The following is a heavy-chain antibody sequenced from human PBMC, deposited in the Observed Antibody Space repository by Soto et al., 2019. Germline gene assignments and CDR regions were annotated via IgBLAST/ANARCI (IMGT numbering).Heavy chain of an antibody. CDR1: GGSISSYY. V-gene: IGHV4-59*01. CDR2: IYYSGST. CDR3: ARDKYCSGGSCYSGAFDI. D-gene: IGHD2-15*01. Sequence: PSETLSLTCTVSGGSISSYYWSWIRQPPGKGLEWIGYIYYSGSTNYNPSLKSRVTISVDTSKNQFSLKLSSVTAADTAAYYCARDKYCSGGSCYSGAFDIWGQGTMVTVSS. J-gene: IGHJ3*02.